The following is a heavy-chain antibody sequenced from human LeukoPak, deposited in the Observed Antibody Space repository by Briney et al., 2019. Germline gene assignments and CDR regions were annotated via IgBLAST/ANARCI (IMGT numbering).Heavy chain of an antibody. CDR2: ISAYNGNT. D-gene: IGHD1-1*01. CDR3: AREGGPTGGAQDY. V-gene: IGHV1-18*01. CDR1: GYTFTSYA. Sequence: ASVKVSCKASGYTFTSYAISWVRPDPGQGLEWMGWISAYNGNTHYAQKVQDRVTMTTDTSTSTAYMELRSLRSDDTAVYYCAREGGPTGGAQDYWGQGTLVTVSS. J-gene: IGHJ4*02.